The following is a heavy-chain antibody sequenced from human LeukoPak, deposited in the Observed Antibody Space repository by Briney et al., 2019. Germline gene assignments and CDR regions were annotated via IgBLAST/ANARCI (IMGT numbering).Heavy chain of an antibody. CDR2: INKDESEK. Sequence: GGSLRLSCAASGFTFSSYCMSWVRQAPGKGLEWVANINKDESEKYYVDSVKGRFTISRDNAKNSLYLQMNSLRAEDAAVYYCARCRTTVTAMPGYWGQGTLVTVSS. D-gene: IGHD4-17*01. V-gene: IGHV3-7*03. CDR1: GFTFSSYC. J-gene: IGHJ4*02. CDR3: ARCRTTVTAMPGY.